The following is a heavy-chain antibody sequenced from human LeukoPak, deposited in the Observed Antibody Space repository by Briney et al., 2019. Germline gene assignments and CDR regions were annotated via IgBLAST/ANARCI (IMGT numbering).Heavy chain of an antibody. J-gene: IGHJ4*02. Sequence: SETLSLTCAVYGGSFSGYYWSWIRQPPGKGLEWIGEINHSGSTNYNPSLKSRVTISVDTSKSQFSLKLSSVTAADTAVYYCARETAVCRIRKYYFDYWGQGTLVTVS. CDR1: GGSFSGYY. CDR2: INHSGST. D-gene: IGHD1-14*01. V-gene: IGHV4-34*01. CDR3: ARETAVCRIRKYYFDY.